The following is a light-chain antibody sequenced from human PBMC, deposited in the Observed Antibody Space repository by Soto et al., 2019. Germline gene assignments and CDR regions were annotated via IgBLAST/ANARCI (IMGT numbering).Light chain of an antibody. CDR1: QSISSW. Sequence: DIQMTQSPSTLSASVGYRVTITCRASQSISSWLAWYQQKPGKAPKILIYKASSLESGVPSRFSGSGSGTEFTLTISSLQAEDVAVYYCQQYYSSITFGQGTRREN. CDR2: KAS. J-gene: IGKJ5*01. CDR3: QQYYSSIT. V-gene: IGKV1-5*03.